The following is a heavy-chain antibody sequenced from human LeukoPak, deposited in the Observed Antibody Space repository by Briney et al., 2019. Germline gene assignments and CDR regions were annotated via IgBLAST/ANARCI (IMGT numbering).Heavy chain of an antibody. CDR3: ARDEEGDSSSWSPGFDP. CDR2: ISPSGGTT. Sequence: ASVKVSCKASGYTFSSYHMHWVRQAPGQGLEWMGIISPSGGTTNYAQKFQGRVTITADKSTSTAYMELSSLRSEDTAVYYCARDEEGDSSSWSPGFDPWGQGTLVTVSS. CDR1: GYTFSSYH. D-gene: IGHD6-13*01. J-gene: IGHJ5*02. V-gene: IGHV1-46*01.